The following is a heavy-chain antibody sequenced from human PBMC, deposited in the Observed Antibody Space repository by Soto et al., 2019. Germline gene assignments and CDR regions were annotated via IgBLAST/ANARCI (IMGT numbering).Heavy chain of an antibody. CDR2: IYYSGST. CDR1: GGSISGGGYY. D-gene: IGHD2-15*01. Sequence: PSETLSLTCTVSGGSISGGGYYWSWIRQHPGKGLEWIGYIYYSGSTYYNPSLKSRVTISVDTSKNQFSLKLSSVTAADTAVYYCARETVVVVAATDYWGQGTLVTVSS. J-gene: IGHJ4*02. CDR3: ARETVVVVAATDY. V-gene: IGHV4-31*03.